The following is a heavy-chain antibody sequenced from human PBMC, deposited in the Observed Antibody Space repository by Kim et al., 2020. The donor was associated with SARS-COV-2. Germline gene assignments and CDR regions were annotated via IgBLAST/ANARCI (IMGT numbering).Heavy chain of an antibody. V-gene: IGHV3-21*01. J-gene: IGHJ6*02. CDR2: ISSSSSYI. Sequence: GGSLRLSCAASGFTFSSYSMNWVRQAPGKGLEWVSSISSSSSYIYYADSVKGRFTISRDNAKNSLYLQMNSLRAEDTAVYYCARSVEDYYYGMDVWGQGTTVTVSS. D-gene: IGHD2-15*01. CDR3: ARSVEDYYYGMDV. CDR1: GFTFSSYS.